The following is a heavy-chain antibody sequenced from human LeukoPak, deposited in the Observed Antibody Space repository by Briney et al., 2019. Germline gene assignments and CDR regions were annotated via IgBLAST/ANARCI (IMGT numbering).Heavy chain of an antibody. CDR2: IYYSGST. J-gene: IGHJ4*02. CDR1: GGSISDYY. D-gene: IGHD3-22*01. CDR3: ARGGGVTYYDSTGYLWYFDY. Sequence: SETLSLTCTVSGGSISDYYWNWIRQPPGKGLEWIGYIYYSGSTKFNPSLKSRVTISVDTSKNQFSLKLSSVTAADTAVYYCARGGGVTYYDSTGYLWYFDYWGQGTLVTVSS. V-gene: IGHV4-59*01.